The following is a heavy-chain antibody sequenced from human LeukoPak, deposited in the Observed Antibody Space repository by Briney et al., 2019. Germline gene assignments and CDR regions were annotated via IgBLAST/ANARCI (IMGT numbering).Heavy chain of an antibody. CDR3: ARGWPHAGGLEY. V-gene: IGHV4-39*07. CDR1: GGSISRSTYY. D-gene: IGHD3-16*01. J-gene: IGHJ4*02. Sequence: SETLSLTCTVSGGSISRSTYYWGWIRQPPGKGLEWIGSIYNSGNTYYNPSLRSRLAISVDTSKNQFSLKLNSVTAADTAVYYCARGWPHAGGLEYWGQGTLVTVSS. CDR2: IYNSGNT.